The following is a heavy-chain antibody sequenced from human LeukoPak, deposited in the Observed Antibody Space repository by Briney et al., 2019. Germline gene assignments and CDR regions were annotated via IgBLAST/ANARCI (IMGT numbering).Heavy chain of an antibody. Sequence: ASVKVSCKASGYTFTSYDINWVRQATGQGLEWMGWMNPNSGNTGYAQKFQGRVTMTRNTSISTAYMELSSLGSEDTAVYYCARGLAAAGEGAFDIWGQGTMVTVSS. V-gene: IGHV1-8*01. CDR3: ARGLAAAGEGAFDI. J-gene: IGHJ3*02. CDR2: MNPNSGNT. D-gene: IGHD6-13*01. CDR1: GYTFTSYD.